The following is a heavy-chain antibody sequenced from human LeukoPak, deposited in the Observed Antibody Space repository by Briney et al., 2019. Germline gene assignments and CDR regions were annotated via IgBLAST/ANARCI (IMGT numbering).Heavy chain of an antibody. J-gene: IGHJ3*02. D-gene: IGHD2-2*02. CDR3: AKDRCCSSTSCYNYAFDI. Sequence: GGSLRLSCAASGFTFSSYAMSWVRQAPGKGLEWVSAISGSGGSTYYADSVKGRFTISRDNSKNTLYLQMNSLRAEDTAVYYCAKDRCCSSTSCYNYAFDIWGQGTMVTVSS. V-gene: IGHV3-23*01. CDR1: GFTFSSYA. CDR2: ISGSGGST.